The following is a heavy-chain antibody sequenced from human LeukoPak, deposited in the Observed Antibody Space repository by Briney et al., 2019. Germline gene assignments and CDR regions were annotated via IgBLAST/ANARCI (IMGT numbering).Heavy chain of an antibody. D-gene: IGHD4-17*01. CDR1: GFTFSSYW. CDR2: INSDGSST. V-gene: IGHV3-74*01. Sequence: PGGSLRLSCAASGFTFSSYWMHWVRQAPGKGLVWVSRINSDGSSTSYADSVKGRFTISRDNAKNTLYLQMNSLRAEDTAVYYCARAPTTVTAGSAFDIWGQGTMVTVSS. J-gene: IGHJ3*02. CDR3: ARAPTTVTAGSAFDI.